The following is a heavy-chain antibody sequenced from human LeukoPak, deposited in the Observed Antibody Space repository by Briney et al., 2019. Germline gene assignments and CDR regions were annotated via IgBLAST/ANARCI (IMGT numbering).Heavy chain of an antibody. D-gene: IGHD6-13*01. CDR3: ARGGVSRVLGY. J-gene: IGHJ4*02. CDR1: GGSISSSNW. Sequence: PSETLSLTCAVSGGSISSSNWWSWVRQPPGKGLEWIGEIYHSGSTNYNPSLKSRVTISVDTSKNQFSLKLSSVTAADTAVYYCARGGVSRVLGYWGQGTLVTVSS. V-gene: IGHV4-4*02. CDR2: IYHSGST.